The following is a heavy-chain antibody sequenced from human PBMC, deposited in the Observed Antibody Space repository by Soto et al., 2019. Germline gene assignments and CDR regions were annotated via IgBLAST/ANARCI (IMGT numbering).Heavy chain of an antibody. CDR3: ARDSHCISTSCPQNYYYYYGMDV. CDR1: GGSISSSNW. Sequence: SETLSLTCAVSGGSISSSNWWSWVRQPPGKGLEWIGEIYHSGSTNYNPSLKSRVTISVDKSKNQFSLKLSSVTAADTAVYYCARDSHCISTSCPQNYYYYYGMDVWGQGTTVTVSS. D-gene: IGHD2-2*01. CDR2: IYHSGST. V-gene: IGHV4-4*02. J-gene: IGHJ6*02.